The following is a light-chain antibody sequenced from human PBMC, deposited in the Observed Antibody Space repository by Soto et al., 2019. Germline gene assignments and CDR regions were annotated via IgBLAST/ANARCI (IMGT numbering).Light chain of an antibody. V-gene: IGKV3-11*01. Sequence: EIVLTQSPDTLSLSPGERATLSCRASQSVSNFLAWYQKKPGQAPRLLIYDASNRATGVPARFSGSGSGTDFTLTISGLEPEDFAVYYCQQRSDWPRTYGQGTKVEIK. CDR2: DAS. CDR3: QQRSDWPRT. J-gene: IGKJ1*01. CDR1: QSVSNF.